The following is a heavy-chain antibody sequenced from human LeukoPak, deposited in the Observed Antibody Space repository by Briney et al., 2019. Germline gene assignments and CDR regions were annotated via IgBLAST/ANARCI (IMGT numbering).Heavy chain of an antibody. CDR3: ARTRARGSGSFNWFDP. V-gene: IGHV3-21*01. CDR1: GFTFSSYA. J-gene: IGHJ5*02. Sequence: PGGSLRLSCAASGFTFSSYAMSWVRQAPGKGLEWVSSISSSSSYIYYADSVKGRFTISRDNAKNSLYLQMNSLRAEDTAVYYCARTRARGSGSFNWFDPWGQGTLVTVSS. D-gene: IGHD3-10*01. CDR2: ISSSSSYI.